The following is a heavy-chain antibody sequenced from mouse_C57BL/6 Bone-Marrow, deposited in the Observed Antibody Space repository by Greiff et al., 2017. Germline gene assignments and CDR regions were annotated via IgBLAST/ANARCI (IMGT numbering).Heavy chain of an antibody. CDR3: ARKLYSLYFDV. J-gene: IGHJ1*03. V-gene: IGHV1-42*01. CDR1: GYSFTGYY. Sequence: EVQLQQSGPELVKPGASVKISCKASGYSFTGYYMNWVKQSPEKSLEWIGEINPSTGGTTYNQKFKAKATLTVDKSSSTAYMQLKSLTSEDSAVYYCARKLYSLYFDVWGTGTTVTVSS. CDR2: INPSTGGT. D-gene: IGHD2-1*01.